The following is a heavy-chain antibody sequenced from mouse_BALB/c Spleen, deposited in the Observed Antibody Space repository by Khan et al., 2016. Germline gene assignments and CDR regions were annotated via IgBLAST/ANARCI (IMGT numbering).Heavy chain of an antibody. CDR1: GFTFSSYA. D-gene: IGHD1-2*01. V-gene: IGHV5-6-5*01. J-gene: IGHJ4*01. CDR3: ARGRFTTALDYYAMDY. Sequence: EVELVESGGGLVKPGGSLKLSCAASGFTFSSYAMSWVRQTPEKRLEWVASISSGGSTYYPDSVKGRFTISRDNARNILYLQMSRLRSEDTAMYYCARGRFTTALDYYAMDYWGQGTSVTVSS. CDR2: ISSGGST.